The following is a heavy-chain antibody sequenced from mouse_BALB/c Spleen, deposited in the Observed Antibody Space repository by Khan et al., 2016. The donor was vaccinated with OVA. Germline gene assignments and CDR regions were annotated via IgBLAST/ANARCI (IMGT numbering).Heavy chain of an antibody. CDR2: IGPGSSNA. Sequence: DVVKPGASVKLSCKASGYTFTSYWINWIKQRPGQGLEWVGHIGPGSSNAYYNEIFKGKAILTVDTSSRIAYIQLSSLSSEDSAVYCCARSNYYGSGLYAMDYWGQGTSVTVSS. D-gene: IGHD1-1*01. V-gene: IGHV1S41*01. J-gene: IGHJ4*01. CDR3: ARSNYYGSGLYAMDY. CDR1: GYTFTSYW.